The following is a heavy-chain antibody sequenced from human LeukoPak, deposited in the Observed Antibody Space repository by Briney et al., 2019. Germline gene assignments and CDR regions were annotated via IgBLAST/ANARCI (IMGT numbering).Heavy chain of an antibody. V-gene: IGHV1-2*02. CDR3: ARGGLQLWFLVDY. J-gene: IGHJ4*02. Sequence: AAVKVSCKASGYTFTGYFMHWVRQPPGQGLEWMGWINPNSGGTNYAQKFQGRVTMTRDTSISTAYMELSSLRSDDTAIYFCARGGLQLWFLVDYWGQATPATVSS. CDR1: GYTFTGYF. CDR2: INPNSGGT. D-gene: IGHD5-18*01.